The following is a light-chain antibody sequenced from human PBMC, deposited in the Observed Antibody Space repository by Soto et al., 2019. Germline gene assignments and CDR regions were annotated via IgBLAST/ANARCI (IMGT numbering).Light chain of an antibody. Sequence: QLVLTQSPSASASLGASVKVTCTLSSGHSSYAIAWHQQQPEKGPRYLMKLNSDGSHSKGDGIPDRFSGSSSGAERYLTISSFQSEDEADYYCQTWGTGIRVFGGGTKVTVL. V-gene: IGLV4-69*01. CDR2: LNSDGSH. J-gene: IGLJ3*02. CDR1: SGHSSYA. CDR3: QTWGTGIRV.